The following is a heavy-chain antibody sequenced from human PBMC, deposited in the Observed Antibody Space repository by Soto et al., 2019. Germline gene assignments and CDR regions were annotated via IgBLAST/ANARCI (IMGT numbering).Heavy chain of an antibody. D-gene: IGHD2-8*01. Sequence: GGSLRPSCPASGFTFSNYGMHWARQAPGKGLEGVAVIWYDGSNKYYADSVKGRFTISRDNSKNTVSLQMNSLRAEDTAVYYCARELMVFEMRGDYYQFGMDVWGQGTTVTVSS. J-gene: IGHJ6*02. V-gene: IGHV3-33*01. CDR2: IWYDGSNK. CDR1: GFTFSNYG. CDR3: ARELMVFEMRGDYYQFGMDV.